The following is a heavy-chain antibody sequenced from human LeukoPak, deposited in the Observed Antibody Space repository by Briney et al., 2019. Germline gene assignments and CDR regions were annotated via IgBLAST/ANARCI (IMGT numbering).Heavy chain of an antibody. CDR3: ARADSSSWSYWFDP. J-gene: IGHJ5*02. D-gene: IGHD6-13*01. V-gene: IGHV1-8*01. CDR2: MNPNTGRT. Sequence: ASVKVSCKASRYTFTSYDINWVREAAGQGLEWMGWMNPNTGRTGFAQKFQGRLTMTRDTSISTAYMELSSLRSEDTAVYYCARADSSSWSYWFDPWGQGTLVAVSS. CDR1: RYTFTSYD.